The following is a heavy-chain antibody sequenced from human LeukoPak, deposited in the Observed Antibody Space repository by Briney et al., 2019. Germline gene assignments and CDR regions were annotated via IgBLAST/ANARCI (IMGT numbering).Heavy chain of an antibody. CDR2: FDPEDGET. CDR1: GYTLTELS. J-gene: IGHJ4*02. Sequence: ASVKVSCKVSGYTLTELSMHWVRQAPGKGLEWMGGFDPEDGETIYAQKFQGRVTITADESTSTAYMELSSLRSEDTAVYYCARVAGDSSGYYYAFSYWGQGTLVTVSS. V-gene: IGHV1-24*01. CDR3: ARVAGDSSGYYYAFSY. D-gene: IGHD3-22*01.